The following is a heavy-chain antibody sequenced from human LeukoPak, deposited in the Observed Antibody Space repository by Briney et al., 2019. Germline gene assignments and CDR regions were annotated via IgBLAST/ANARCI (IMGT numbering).Heavy chain of an antibody. V-gene: IGHV3-23*01. CDR3: AKSNREQLVRSYGLDV. Sequence: GGSLRLSCAASGFTFSTYAVSWVRQAPGKGLEWVSDISGSGGSTYYADSVKGRFTISRDNSKDTVYLQMNSLRVDDTAVYYCAKSNREQLVRSYGLDVWGQGTTVIVSS. D-gene: IGHD6-13*01. CDR1: GFTFSTYA. J-gene: IGHJ6*02. CDR2: ISGSGGST.